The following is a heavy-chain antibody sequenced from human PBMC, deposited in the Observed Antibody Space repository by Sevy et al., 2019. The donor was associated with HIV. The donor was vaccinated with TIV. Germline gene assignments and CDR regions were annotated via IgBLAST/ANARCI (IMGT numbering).Heavy chain of an antibody. D-gene: IGHD5-18*01. V-gene: IGHV3-33*01. Sequence: GGSLRLSCAASGFTFRNDGMHWVRQAPGKGLEWVAVIWYDGSKKEYADSVKGRFTISRDNSKNTLYLEMNSLRAEDTVFYYWARDPGYNYFFYYFDDWGQGTLVTVSS. CDR2: IWYDGSKK. CDR3: ARDPGYNYFFYYFDD. CDR1: GFTFRNDG. J-gene: IGHJ4*02.